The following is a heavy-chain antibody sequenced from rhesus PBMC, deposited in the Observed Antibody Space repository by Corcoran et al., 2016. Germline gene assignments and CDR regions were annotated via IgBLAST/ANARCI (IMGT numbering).Heavy chain of an antibody. CDR3: ARDRSPFDY. CDR2: IYGSSGST. D-gene: IGHD3-40*01. V-gene: IGHV4-76*01. J-gene: IGHJ4*01. CDR1: GSSISSGYD. Sequence: QVQLQESGPGVVKPSETLSLTCAVSGSSISSGYDWSWIRQPPGKGLEWIGYIYGSSGSTNYNPSLKNRVTISKDTSKNQFSLKLSSVTAADTAVYYCARDRSPFDYWGQGVLVTVSS.